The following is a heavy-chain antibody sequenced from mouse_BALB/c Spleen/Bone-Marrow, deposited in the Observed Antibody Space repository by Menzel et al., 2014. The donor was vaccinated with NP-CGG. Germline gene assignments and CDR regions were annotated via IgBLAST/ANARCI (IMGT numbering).Heavy chain of an antibody. Sequence: QVQLQQSGPGLVAPSQSLSITCTVSGFSLTGYGVNWVRQPPGKGLEWLGMLWGNGSTDYNSALKSRLSISKDNSKSQVFLKMNSLQTDDTARYYCAREPHYYAMDYWGQGTSVTVSS. CDR1: GFSLTGYG. CDR3: AREPHYYAMDY. J-gene: IGHJ4*01. V-gene: IGHV2-6-7*01. CDR2: LWGNGST.